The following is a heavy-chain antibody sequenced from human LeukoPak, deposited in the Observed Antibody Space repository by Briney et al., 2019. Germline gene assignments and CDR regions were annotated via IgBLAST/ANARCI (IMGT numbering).Heavy chain of an antibody. V-gene: IGHV4-59*01. J-gene: IGHJ3*02. CDR2: IYYSGST. CDR1: GGSISSYY. CDR3: ARDRYFDWLDAFDI. D-gene: IGHD3-9*01. Sequence: SETLSLTCTVSGGSISSYYWSWIRQPPGKELEWIGYIYYSGSTNYNPSLKSRVTISVDTSKNQFSLKLSSVTAADTAVYYCARDRYFDWLDAFDIWGQGTMVTVSS.